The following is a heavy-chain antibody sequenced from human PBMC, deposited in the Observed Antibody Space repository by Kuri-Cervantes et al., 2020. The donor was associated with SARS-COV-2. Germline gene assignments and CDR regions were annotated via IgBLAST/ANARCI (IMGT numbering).Heavy chain of an antibody. CDR2: IYYSGIT. V-gene: IGHV4-59*12. D-gene: IGHD4-17*01. Sequence: SEPLSLTCTVPGGPISSYSWSWIRQPPGKGLEGIGYIYYSGITNYNHSLKSRGSISVDTSKNQFSLKLSSVTAADTAVYYCARAHGDYSYFDYRGQGTLVTVSS. CDR3: ARAHGDYSYFDY. CDR1: GGPISSYS. J-gene: IGHJ4*02.